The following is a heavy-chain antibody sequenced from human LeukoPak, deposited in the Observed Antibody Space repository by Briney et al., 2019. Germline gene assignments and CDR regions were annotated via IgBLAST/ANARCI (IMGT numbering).Heavy chain of an antibody. V-gene: IGHV4-30-2*01. CDR1: GGSISSGGYY. D-gene: IGHD1-26*01. Sequence: SETLSLTCTVSGGSISSGGYYWSWIRQPPGKGLEWIGYIYHSGSTYYNPSLKSRVTISVDRSKNQFSLKLSSVTAADTAVYYCARGSYAFDYWGQGTLVTVSS. J-gene: IGHJ4*02. CDR2: IYHSGST. CDR3: ARGSYAFDY.